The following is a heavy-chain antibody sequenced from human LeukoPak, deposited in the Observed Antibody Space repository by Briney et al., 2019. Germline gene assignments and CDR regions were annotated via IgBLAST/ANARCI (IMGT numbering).Heavy chain of an antibody. CDR3: ARVRIAVADY. D-gene: IGHD6-19*01. CDR2: IYYSGST. Sequence: SETLSLTCTISGGSISSSSYYWGWIRQPPGKGLEWIGSIYYSGSTYYNPSLKSRVTISVDTSKNQFSLKLSSVTAADTAVYYCARVRIAVADYWGQGTLVTVSS. CDR1: GGSISSSSYY. V-gene: IGHV4-39*01. J-gene: IGHJ4*02.